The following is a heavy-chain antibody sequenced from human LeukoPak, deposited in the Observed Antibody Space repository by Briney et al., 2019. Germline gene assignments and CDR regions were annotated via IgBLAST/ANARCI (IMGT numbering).Heavy chain of an antibody. V-gene: IGHV1-2*06. Sequence: ASVKVSFKASGYTFTGYYMHWVRQAPGQGLEWMGRINPNSGGTNYAQKFQGRVTMTRDTSISTAYMELSRLRSDDTAVYYCAREGYYDSSGYHFDYWGQGTLVTVSS. CDR3: AREGYYDSSGYHFDY. J-gene: IGHJ4*02. CDR2: INPNSGGT. CDR1: GYTFTGYY. D-gene: IGHD3-22*01.